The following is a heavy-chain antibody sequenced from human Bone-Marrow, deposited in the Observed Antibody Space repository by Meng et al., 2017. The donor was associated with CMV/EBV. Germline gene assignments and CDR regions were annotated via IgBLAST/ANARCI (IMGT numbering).Heavy chain of an antibody. CDR1: GGSISSTTYY. CDR2: FYYSGTT. Sequence: SETLSLTCSVSGGSISSTTYYWGWIRQPPGKGLEWIGSFYYSGTTYYEPSLKSRVTISVGTSNNQFSLKMSSVTAADTAIYYCARLHGENDAFDIWGQGTMVTVSS. V-gene: IGHV4-39*01. CDR3: ARLHGENDAFDI. D-gene: IGHD4-17*01. J-gene: IGHJ3*02.